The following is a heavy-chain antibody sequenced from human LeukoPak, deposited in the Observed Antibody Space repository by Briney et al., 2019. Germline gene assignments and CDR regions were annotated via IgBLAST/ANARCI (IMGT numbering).Heavy chain of an antibody. CDR3: ARGLGYCSGTSCYAGTFVWFDP. D-gene: IGHD2-2*01. J-gene: IGHJ5*02. CDR2: INHSGST. Sequence: PSETLSLTCAVYGGSFSGYYWSWIRQPPGKGLEWIGEINHSGSTNYNPSLKSRVTISVDTSKNQFSLKLSSVTAADTAVYYCARGLGYCSGTSCYAGTFVWFDPWGQGTLVTVSS. CDR1: GGSFSGYY. V-gene: IGHV4-34*01.